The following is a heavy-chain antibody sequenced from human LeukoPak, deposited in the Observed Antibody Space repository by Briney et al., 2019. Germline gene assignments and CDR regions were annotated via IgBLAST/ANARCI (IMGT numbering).Heavy chain of an antibody. J-gene: IGHJ3*02. CDR1: GGSFSGYY. D-gene: IGHD2-21*02. CDR2: INHSGST. Sequence: PSETLSLTCAVYGGSFSGYYWSWIRQPPGKGLEWIGEINHSGSTNYNPSLKNRVTISVDTSKNQFSLKLSSVTAADTAVYYCARVRRHIVVVTAIPGAFDIWGQGTMVTVSS. CDR3: ARVRRHIVVVTAIPGAFDI. V-gene: IGHV4-34*01.